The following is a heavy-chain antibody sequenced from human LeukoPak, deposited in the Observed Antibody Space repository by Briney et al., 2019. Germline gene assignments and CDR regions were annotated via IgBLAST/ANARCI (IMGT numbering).Heavy chain of an antibody. J-gene: IGHJ5*02. CDR3: ARDHYDFWSGENWFAP. CDR2: ISSSSSTI. V-gene: IGHV3-48*01. Sequence: GGSLRLSCAASGFTFSSYSMSWVRQAPGKGLEWVSYISSSSSTIYYADSVKGRFTISRDNAKNSLYLQMNSLRAEDTAVYYCARDHYDFWSGENWFAPWGQGTLVTVSS. CDR1: GFTFSSYS. D-gene: IGHD3-3*01.